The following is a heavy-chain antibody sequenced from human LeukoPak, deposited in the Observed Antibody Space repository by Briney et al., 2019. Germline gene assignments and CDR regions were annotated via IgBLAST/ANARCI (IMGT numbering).Heavy chain of an antibody. D-gene: IGHD5-18*01. CDR1: GCTFSSYA. Sequence: GGSLTLSCAASGCTFSSYAMNWVRQAPAKGLEWVSVISGSGGSTHYADSVKGRFTISRDNSKNTLYLQMNSLRAEDTAVYYCATTIGGYNYGPSFDYWGQGTLVTVSS. CDR3: ATTIGGYNYGPSFDY. CDR2: ISGSGGST. J-gene: IGHJ4*02. V-gene: IGHV3-23*01.